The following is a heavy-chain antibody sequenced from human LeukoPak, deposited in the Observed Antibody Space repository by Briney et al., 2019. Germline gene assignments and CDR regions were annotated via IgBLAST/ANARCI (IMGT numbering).Heavy chain of an antibody. CDR3: VRHDPFCGGDCYTGWFDP. Sequence: NSSETLSLTCTVSGGSISSYYWSWIRQPPGKGLEWIGYIYTSGSTNYNPSLKSRVTISVDTSKNQFSLKLSSVTAADTAVYFCVRHDPFCGGDCYTGWFDPWGQGILVTVSS. CDR2: IYTSGST. J-gene: IGHJ5*02. V-gene: IGHV4-4*09. CDR1: GGSISSYY. D-gene: IGHD2-21*02.